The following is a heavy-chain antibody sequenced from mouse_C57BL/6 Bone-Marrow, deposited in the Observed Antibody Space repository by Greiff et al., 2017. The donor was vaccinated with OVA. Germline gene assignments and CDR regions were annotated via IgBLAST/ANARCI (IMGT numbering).Heavy chain of an antibody. Sequence: QVQLQQSGAELVMPGASVKLSCKASGYTFTSYWMHWVKQRPGQGLEWIGEIDPSDSYTNYNQKFKGKSTLTVDKSSSTAYLQLSSLTSEDSAVYYCARDYYGSFAYWGQGTLVTVSA. CDR1: GYTFTSYW. D-gene: IGHD1-1*01. CDR2: IDPSDSYT. V-gene: IGHV1-69*01. J-gene: IGHJ3*01. CDR3: ARDYYGSFAY.